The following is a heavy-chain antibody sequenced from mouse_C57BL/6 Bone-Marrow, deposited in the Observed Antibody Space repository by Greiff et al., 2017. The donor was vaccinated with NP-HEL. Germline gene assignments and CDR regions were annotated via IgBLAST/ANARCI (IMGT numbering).Heavy chain of an antibody. V-gene: IGHV1-26*01. CDR2: INPNNGGT. D-gene: IGHD2-4*01. J-gene: IGHJ3*01. Sequence: EVQLQQSGPELVKPGASVKISCKASGYTFTDYYMNWVKQSHGKSLEWIGDINPNNGGTSYNQKFKGKATLTVDKSSSTAYMELRSLTSEDSAVYYCARLPFDDYAFAYWGQGTLVTVSA. CDR3: ARLPFDDYAFAY. CDR1: GYTFTDYY.